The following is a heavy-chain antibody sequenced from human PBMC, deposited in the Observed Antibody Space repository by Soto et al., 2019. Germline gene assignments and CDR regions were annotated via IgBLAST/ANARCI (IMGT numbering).Heavy chain of an antibody. J-gene: IGHJ4*02. D-gene: IGHD5-12*01. CDR3: ARSGYDYVFDY. CDR2: IIPIFGTA. V-gene: IGHV1-69*12. Sequence: QVQLVQSGAEVKKPGSSVKVSCKASGGTFSSYANSWVRQAPGQGLECMGGIIPIFGTANYAQKFQGRVTITADESTSTAYMELSSLRSEDTAVYYCARSGYDYVFDYWGQGTLVTVSS. CDR1: GGTFSSYA.